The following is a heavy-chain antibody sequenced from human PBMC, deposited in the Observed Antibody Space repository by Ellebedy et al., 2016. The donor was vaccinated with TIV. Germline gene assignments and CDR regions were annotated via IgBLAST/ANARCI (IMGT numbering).Heavy chain of an antibody. CDR1: GFTFSRFG. CDR3: AREAAWGQWYYDL. CDR2: VADDGNAK. Sequence: PGGSLRLSCAASGFTFSRFGMHWVRQAPGKGLEWVAVVADDGNAKVYADSVKGRFTISRDNSKTTLYMQMNGLRPEDTAVYYGAREAAWGQWYYDLWGRGTLVTVSS. V-gene: IGHV3-30*03. D-gene: IGHD3-16*01. J-gene: IGHJ2*01.